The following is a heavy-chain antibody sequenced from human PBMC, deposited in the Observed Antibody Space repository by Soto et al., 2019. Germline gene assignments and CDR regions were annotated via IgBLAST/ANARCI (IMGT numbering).Heavy chain of an antibody. V-gene: IGHV1-18*01. CDR3: ARDFNCTRRCIDVFDI. J-gene: IGHJ3*02. D-gene: IGHD2-8*01. CDR1: GYSFINYD. Sequence: QVTLVQSGAEVKKPGASVKVSCKASGYSFINYDISWVRQAPGQGLEWMGRVSAYNGNTNYAQKFQGRFTMTTDTSTSTAYMELRSLRSDATAVYYCARDFNCTRRCIDVFDIWGQGTMVAVSS. CDR2: VSAYNGNT.